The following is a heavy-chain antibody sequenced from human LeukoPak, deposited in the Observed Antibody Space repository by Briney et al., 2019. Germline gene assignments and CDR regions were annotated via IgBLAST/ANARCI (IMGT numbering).Heavy chain of an antibody. V-gene: IGHV1-24*01. J-gene: IGHJ5*02. CDR2: FDPEDGET. CDR1: GHTLTELS. CDR3: ATAHIYCGGDCYSSWFDP. Sequence: GASVKVSCKVSGHTLTELSMHWVRQAPGKGLEWMGGFDPEDGETIYAQKFQGRVTMTEDTSTDTAYMELSSLRSEDTAVYYCATAHIYCGGDCYSSWFDPWGQGTLVTVSS. D-gene: IGHD2-21*02.